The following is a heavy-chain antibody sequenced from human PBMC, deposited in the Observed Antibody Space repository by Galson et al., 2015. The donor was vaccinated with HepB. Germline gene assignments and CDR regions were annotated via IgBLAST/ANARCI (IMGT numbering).Heavy chain of an antibody. Sequence: SGAEVKKPGESLRISCQGSGYNFTSYWISWVRQMPGKGLEWMGRIDPSDSYTDYSPPFQGHVTISADKSISTAYLQWSSLKASDTAMFYCARGRSGYYYHFDYWGQGTLVTVSS. D-gene: IGHD3-22*01. CDR1: GYNFTSYW. J-gene: IGHJ4*02. CDR2: IDPSDSYT. V-gene: IGHV5-10-1*01. CDR3: ARGRSGYYYHFDY.